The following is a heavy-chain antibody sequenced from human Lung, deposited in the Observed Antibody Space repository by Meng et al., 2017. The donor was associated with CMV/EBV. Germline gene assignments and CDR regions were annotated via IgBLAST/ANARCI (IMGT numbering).Heavy chain of an antibody. V-gene: IGHV3-7*01. CDR3: AKGGIVWSGWFDP. J-gene: IGHJ5*02. Sequence: ESXKISXVGSGFTLSRYWMNWVRQAPGKGLEWVATIKQDGSEKNYVDSVKGRFTISRDNAKNSLYLQMKSLSAEDTAVYYCAKGGIVWSGWFDPWGQGTQVTVS. CDR2: IKQDGSEK. D-gene: IGHD3-16*01. CDR1: GFTLSRYW.